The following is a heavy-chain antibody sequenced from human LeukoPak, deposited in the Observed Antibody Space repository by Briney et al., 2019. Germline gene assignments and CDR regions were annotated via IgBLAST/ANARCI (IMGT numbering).Heavy chain of an antibody. Sequence: GGSLRLSCAASGFTFSSYWMHWVRQAPGKGLVWVSRTNSDGKTTRYADSAKGRFTISRDNAKNTLYLQMNSLRAEDTAVYYCARGMRWLDYWGQGSLVTVSS. CDR3: ARGMRWLDY. J-gene: IGHJ4*02. CDR1: GFTFSSYW. CDR2: TNSDGKTT. D-gene: IGHD4-23*01. V-gene: IGHV3-74*01.